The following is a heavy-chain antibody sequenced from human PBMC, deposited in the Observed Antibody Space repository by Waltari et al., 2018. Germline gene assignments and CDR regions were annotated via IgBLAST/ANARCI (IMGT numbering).Heavy chain of an antibody. CDR2: VDPEDGEA. D-gene: IGHD6-13*01. Sequence: EVQLVQSGAEVKKPGATVKISCKASGYTFTDYNIQWVQQAPGKGLEWMGRVDPEDGEAIYAEKFQGRVTITADTSTDTAYMEVNTLRSEDTAIYYCATASPISRSWYDNDYSHMDVWGKGTAVTVSS. CDR1: GYTFTDYN. V-gene: IGHV1-69-2*01. J-gene: IGHJ6*03. CDR3: ATASPISRSWYDNDYSHMDV.